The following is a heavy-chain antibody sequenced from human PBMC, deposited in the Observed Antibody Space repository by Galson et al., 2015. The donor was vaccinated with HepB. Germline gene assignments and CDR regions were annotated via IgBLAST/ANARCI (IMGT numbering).Heavy chain of an antibody. V-gene: IGHV3-73*01. CDR1: GFTFSGSA. Sequence: SLRLSCAASGFTFSGSAMHWVRQASGKGLEWVGRIRSNANSYATAYAASVKGRFTISRDDSKNTAYLQMNSLKTEDTAVYYCTRLGVVVAATATAYYYGMDVWGQGTTVTVSS. J-gene: IGHJ6*02. CDR2: IRSNANSYAT. D-gene: IGHD2-15*01. CDR3: TRLGVVVAATATAYYYGMDV.